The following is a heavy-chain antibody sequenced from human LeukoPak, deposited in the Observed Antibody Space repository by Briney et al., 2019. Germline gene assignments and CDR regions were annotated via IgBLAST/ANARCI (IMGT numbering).Heavy chain of an antibody. D-gene: IGHD3-10*01. CDR2: IIPIFGTA. CDR3: ARVSTMVRGVTHFDY. CDR1: GGTFSSYA. J-gene: IGHJ4*02. V-gene: IGHV1-69*06. Sequence: SVKVSRKASGGTFSSYAISWVRQAPGQGLEWMGGIIPIFGTANYAQKFQGRVTITADKSTSTAYMELSSLRSEDTAVYYCARVSTMVRGVTHFDYWGQGTLVTVSS.